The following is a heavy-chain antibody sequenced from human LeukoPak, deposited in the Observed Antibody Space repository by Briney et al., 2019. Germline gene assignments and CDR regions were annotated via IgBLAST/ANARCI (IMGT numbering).Heavy chain of an antibody. CDR3: AKNLPAGDYGGNLWGAFDI. CDR1: GFTFDDYA. J-gene: IGHJ3*02. D-gene: IGHD4-23*01. V-gene: IGHV3-9*01. CDR2: ISWNSGSI. Sequence: GGSLRLSCAASGFTFDDYAMHWVRQPPGKGLEWVSGISWNSGSIGYADSVKGRFTISRDNAKNSLYLQMNSLRAEDTAFYYYAKNLPAGDYGGNLWGAFDIWGQGTMVTVSS.